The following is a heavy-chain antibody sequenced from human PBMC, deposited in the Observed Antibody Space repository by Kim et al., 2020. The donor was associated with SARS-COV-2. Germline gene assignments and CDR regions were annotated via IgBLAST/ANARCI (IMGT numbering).Heavy chain of an antibody. CDR1: GYIFSASW. Sequence: GESLKISCQTSGYIFSASWIAWVRQTPGGGLEWIGLIWPGCSDIRYSPSFQGQVTISADKSISTTHLQWSSLRASDTAMYYCARQAYAHYFDYWGQGSHVAVSS. D-gene: IGHD2-2*01. V-gene: IGHV5-51*01. CDR3: ARQAYAHYFDY. J-gene: IGHJ4*02. CDR2: IWPGCSDI.